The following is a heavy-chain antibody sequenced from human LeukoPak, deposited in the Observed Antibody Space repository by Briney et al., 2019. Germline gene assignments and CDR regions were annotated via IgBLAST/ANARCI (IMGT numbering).Heavy chain of an antibody. J-gene: IGHJ4*02. V-gene: IGHV3-7*03. CDR1: GFTFRNYW. Sequence: GGSLRLSCAASGFTFRNYWMSWVRQAPGKGLEWVANMNEDGNKKYHLTSVRGRFIISRDNTKNSLYLQMNSLRAEDTAVYYCARDVGSCSGYCSLSDYWGRGTLVAVSS. CDR3: ARDVGSCSGYCSLSDY. CDR2: MNEDGNKK. D-gene: IGHD2-21*02.